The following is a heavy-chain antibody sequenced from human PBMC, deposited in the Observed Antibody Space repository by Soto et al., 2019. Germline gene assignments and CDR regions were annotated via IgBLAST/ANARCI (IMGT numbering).Heavy chain of an antibody. CDR3: ARESGGATATLDYYYFYMDV. CDR2: INPNSGVT. Sequence: QVQLVQSGAEVKKPGASVTVSCRASGDTFTGYYMHWVRQAPGQGLEWMGWINPNSGVTKYAQTCQGWVTMTRDTSIRTVYMQLSRLRSDDTAVYYCARESGGATATLDYYYFYMDVWGTGTTVTVSS. J-gene: IGHJ6*03. D-gene: IGHD5-12*01. V-gene: IGHV1-2*04. CDR1: GDTFTGYY.